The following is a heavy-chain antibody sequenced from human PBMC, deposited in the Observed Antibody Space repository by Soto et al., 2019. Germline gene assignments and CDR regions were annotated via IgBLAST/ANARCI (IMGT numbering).Heavy chain of an antibody. D-gene: IGHD6-13*01. Sequence: EVQLLESGGGFVQPGGSLRLSCAASGFTFTNYALSWVRQAPGKGLEWVSTIGGGSGSTSYADSVKGRFSFSRENSKKTLYLQMSSLRAEDTALYYCATRMYSTSWYYFVSWGQGTLVTVSS. J-gene: IGHJ4*02. CDR3: ATRMYSTSWYYFVS. V-gene: IGHV3-23*01. CDR1: GFTFTNYA. CDR2: IGGGSGST.